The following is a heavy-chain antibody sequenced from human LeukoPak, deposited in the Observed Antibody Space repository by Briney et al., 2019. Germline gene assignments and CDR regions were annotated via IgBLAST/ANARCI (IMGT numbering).Heavy chain of an antibody. J-gene: IGHJ4*02. CDR1: GGTFSSYA. CDR2: IIPIFGTA. D-gene: IGHD1-26*01. V-gene: IGHV1-69*05. Sequence: SVKVSCKASGGTFSSYAISWVRQAPGQGLEWMGGIIPIFGTANYAQKFQGRVTITTDESTSTAYMELSSLRSEDTAVYYCAKLSWRELLSDDFDYWGQGTQVTVSS. CDR3: AKLSWRELLSDDFDY.